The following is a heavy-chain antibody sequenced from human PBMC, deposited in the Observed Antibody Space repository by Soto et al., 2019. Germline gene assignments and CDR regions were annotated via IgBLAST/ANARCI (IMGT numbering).Heavy chain of an antibody. CDR2: ISSDGSAK. V-gene: IGHV3-30-3*01. CDR1: GFTLSRYT. Sequence: GVSLRLSCGASGFTLSRYTMHWVRQAPGKGLEWVALISSDGSAKNYADSVKGRFTISRDDSLYLQMTSLRGEDTAVYYCARDGYCSGGSCLDGMDVWGQGTTVTVSS. CDR3: ARDGYCSGGSCLDGMDV. J-gene: IGHJ6*02. D-gene: IGHD2-15*01.